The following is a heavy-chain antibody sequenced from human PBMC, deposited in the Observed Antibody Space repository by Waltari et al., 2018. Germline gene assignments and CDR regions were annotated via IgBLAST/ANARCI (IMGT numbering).Heavy chain of an antibody. CDR3: ARAYSGSYFSYYYGMDV. CDR2: IKQDGSEK. Sequence: EVQLVESGGGLVQPGGSLRLSCAASGFTFSSYWMSWVRQAPGKGLEWVANIKQDGSEKYYGDAGKGRFTISRDNAKNSLYLQMNSLRAEDTAVYYCARAYSGSYFSYYYGMDVWGQGTTVTVSS. CDR1: GFTFSSYW. D-gene: IGHD1-26*01. V-gene: IGHV3-7*03. J-gene: IGHJ6*02.